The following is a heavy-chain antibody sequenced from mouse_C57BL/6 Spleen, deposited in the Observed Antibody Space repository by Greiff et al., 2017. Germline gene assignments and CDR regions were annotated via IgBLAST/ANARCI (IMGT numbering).Heavy chain of an antibody. CDR3: ATDYDGSCWFAY. D-gene: IGHD1-1*01. J-gene: IGHJ3*01. CDR2: ISSGSSTI. V-gene: IGHV5-17*01. CDR1: GFTFSDYG. Sequence: VQLKESGGGLVKPGGSLKLSCAASGFTFSDYGMHWVRQAPEKGLEWVAYISSGSSTIYYADTVKGRFTISRDNAKNTLFLQMTSLRSEDTAMYYCATDYDGSCWFAYWGQGALVTVSA.